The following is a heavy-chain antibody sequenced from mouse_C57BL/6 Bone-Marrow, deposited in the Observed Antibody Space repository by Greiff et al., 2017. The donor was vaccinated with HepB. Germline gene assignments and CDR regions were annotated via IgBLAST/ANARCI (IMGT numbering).Heavy chain of an antibody. J-gene: IGHJ4*01. Sequence: DVKLVESGGDLVKPGGSLKLSCAASGFTFSSYGMSWVRQTPDKRLEWVATISSGGSYTYYPDSVKGRFTISRDNAKNTLYLQMSSLKSEDTAMYYCARRRSYYYAMDYWGQGTSVTVSS. V-gene: IGHV5-6*02. CDR2: ISSGGSYT. CDR3: ARRRSYYYAMDY. CDR1: GFTFSSYG.